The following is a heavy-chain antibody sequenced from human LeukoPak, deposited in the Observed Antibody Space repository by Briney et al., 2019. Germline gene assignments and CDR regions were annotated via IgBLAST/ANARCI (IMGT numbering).Heavy chain of an antibody. CDR3: AKEGRAYYDFWSGYWSLDY. Sequence: PGGSLRLSCAASGFTFSSYGMSWVRQAPGKGLEWVSAISGSGGSTYYADSVKGRFTISRDNSKNTLYLQMNSLRAEDTAVYYCAKEGRAYYDFWSGYWSLDYWGQGTLVTVSS. J-gene: IGHJ4*02. CDR2: ISGSGGST. V-gene: IGHV3-23*01. CDR1: GFTFSSYG. D-gene: IGHD3-3*01.